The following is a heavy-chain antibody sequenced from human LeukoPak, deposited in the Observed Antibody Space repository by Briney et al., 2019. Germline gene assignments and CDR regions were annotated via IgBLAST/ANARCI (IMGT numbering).Heavy chain of an antibody. Sequence: GGSLRLSCAASGFTFSSYSMNWVRQAPGMGLECVSSISSSSSYIYYADSVKGRFTISRDNAKNSLYLQMNSLRAEDTAVYYCASIMITFGGVIVTRPFDYWGQGTLVTVSS. CDR1: GFTFSSYS. J-gene: IGHJ4*02. CDR2: ISSSSSYI. CDR3: ASIMITFGGVIVTRPFDY. D-gene: IGHD3-16*02. V-gene: IGHV3-21*01.